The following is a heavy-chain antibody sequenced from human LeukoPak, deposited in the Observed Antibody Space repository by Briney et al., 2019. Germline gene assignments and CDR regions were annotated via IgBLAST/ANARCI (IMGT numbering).Heavy chain of an antibody. CDR1: GFTFSTYG. CDR2: IGSDGSEK. D-gene: IGHD3-22*01. Sequence: GGSLRLSCAASGFTFSTYGMQWVRQAPGKGLEWVTFIGSDGSEKYYADSVKGRFTVSRDNSRSTVYLQMNSLRVEDTAVYYCAQERGRRGCFDYWGQGTQVTVSS. CDR3: AQERGRRGCFDY. V-gene: IGHV3-30*02. J-gene: IGHJ4*02.